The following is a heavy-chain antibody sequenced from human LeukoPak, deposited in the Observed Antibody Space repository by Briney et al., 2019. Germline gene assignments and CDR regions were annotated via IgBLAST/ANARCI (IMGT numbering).Heavy chain of an antibody. CDR2: ISVSAVDT. J-gene: IGHJ4*02. CDR3: SKSPGPIFGKGGYFDY. CDR1: GFTFSSVG. V-gene: IGHV3-23*01. Sequence: PWESLRLSCAASGFTFSSVGMNWVRQAPANGLGRVSAISVSAVDTYYADSVKGRFTIFRFTSTNNQYPQMLSLITDDTTANYCSKSPGPIFGKGGYFDYWGQGTLVSVSS. D-gene: IGHD3-3*01.